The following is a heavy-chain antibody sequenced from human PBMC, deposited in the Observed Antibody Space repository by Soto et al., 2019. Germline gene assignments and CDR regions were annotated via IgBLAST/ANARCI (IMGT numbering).Heavy chain of an antibody. V-gene: IGHV3-23*01. CDR2: ISGSGGST. Sequence: GGSLRLSCAASGFTFSSYAMSWVRQAPGKGLEWVSAISGSGGSTYYADSVKGRFTISRDNSKNTLYLQMNSLRAEDTAVYYCAIDQRGRYFDFWSGYLAVSYTTTFDYWGQGTLVTVSS. J-gene: IGHJ4*02. D-gene: IGHD3-3*01. CDR1: GFTFSSYA. CDR3: AIDQRGRYFDFWSGYLAVSYTTTFDY.